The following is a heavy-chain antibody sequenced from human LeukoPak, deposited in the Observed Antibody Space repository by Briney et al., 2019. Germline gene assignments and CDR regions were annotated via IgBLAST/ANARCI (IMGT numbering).Heavy chain of an antibody. J-gene: IGHJ6*02. CDR1: GFTFSSYG. Sequence: GGSLRLSCAASGFTFSSYGMHWVRQAPGKGLEWVAVISYDGSNKYYADSVKGRFTISRDNSKNTLYLQMISLRAEDTAVYYCAGPEPSSVAAPPYYYGMDVWGRGTTVTVSS. D-gene: IGHD6-6*01. CDR2: ISYDGSNK. CDR3: AGPEPSSVAAPPYYYGMDV. V-gene: IGHV3-30*03.